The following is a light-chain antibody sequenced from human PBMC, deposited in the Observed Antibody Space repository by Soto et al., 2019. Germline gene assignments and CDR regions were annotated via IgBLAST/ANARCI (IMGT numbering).Light chain of an antibody. CDR3: QQHNIWRSIT. V-gene: IGKV3D-11*01. J-gene: IGKJ5*01. CDR2: QTS. Sequence: EIVLAQSPPSLCSFRSGGGVLXGRSSQYINTRLAWYQHRPGQAPRLLIYQTSIRAAGIPARFSASGTGTDFTLTISDVQPEDFAVYYCQQHNIWRSITFGQGTRLEIK. CDR1: QYINTR.